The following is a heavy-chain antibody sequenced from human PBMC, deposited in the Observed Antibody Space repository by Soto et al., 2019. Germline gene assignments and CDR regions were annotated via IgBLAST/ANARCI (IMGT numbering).Heavy chain of an antibody. CDR1: GFTFSVYA. Sequence: EVRLLESGGGLVQPGGSLRLSCAASGFTFSVYAMNWVRQAPGKGLEWVSGISGSGDSTHYADSVKGRFTVSRDNSTRMRYLQTNSLRAEYTAIYDCAKALYGGFTYWGQGTLVTVSS. D-gene: IGHD3-10*01. CDR2: ISGSGDST. J-gene: IGHJ4*02. CDR3: AKALYGGFTY. V-gene: IGHV3-23*01.